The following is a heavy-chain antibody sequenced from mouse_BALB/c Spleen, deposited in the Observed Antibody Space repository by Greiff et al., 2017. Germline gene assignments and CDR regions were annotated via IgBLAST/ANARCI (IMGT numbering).Heavy chain of an antibody. CDR2: ISSGGGST. D-gene: IGHD6-1*01. V-gene: IGHV5-12-1*01. CDR3: ARQDSRNYFDY. CDR1: GFAFSSYD. Sequence: EVKLMESGGGLVKPGGSLKLSCAASGFAFSSYDMSWVRQTPEKRLEWVAYISSGGGSTYYPDTVKGRFTISRDNAKNTLYLQMSSLKSEDTAMYYCARQDSRNYFDYWGQGTTLTVSS. J-gene: IGHJ2*01.